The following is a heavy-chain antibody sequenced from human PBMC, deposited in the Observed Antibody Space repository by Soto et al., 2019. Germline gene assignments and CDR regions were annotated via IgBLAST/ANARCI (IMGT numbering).Heavy chain of an antibody. V-gene: IGHV3-33*01. CDR3: ARVQAITGTPVYYYYGMDV. Sequence: QVQLVESGGGVVQPGRSLRLSCAASGFTFSSYGMHWVRQAPGKGLEWVAVIWYDGSNKYYADSVKGRFTISRDNSKNTLYLQMNSLRAEDTAVYYCARVQAITGTPVYYYYGMDVWGQGTTVTVSS. CDR1: GFTFSSYG. CDR2: IWYDGSNK. J-gene: IGHJ6*02. D-gene: IGHD1-7*01.